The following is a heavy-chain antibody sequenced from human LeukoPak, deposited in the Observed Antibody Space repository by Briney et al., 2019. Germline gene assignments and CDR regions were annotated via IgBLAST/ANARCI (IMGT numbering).Heavy chain of an antibody. Sequence: GGSLRLSCAASGFTFSSYAMSWVRQAPGKGLEWVSAISGSGGSTYYADSVKGRFTISRDNSKNTLYLQMNSLRAEDTAVYYCAKDMGNYGSGSYWYYFDYWGQGTLVTVSS. CDR1: GFTFSSYA. D-gene: IGHD3-10*01. J-gene: IGHJ4*02. CDR3: AKDMGNYGSGSYWYYFDY. V-gene: IGHV3-23*01. CDR2: ISGSGGST.